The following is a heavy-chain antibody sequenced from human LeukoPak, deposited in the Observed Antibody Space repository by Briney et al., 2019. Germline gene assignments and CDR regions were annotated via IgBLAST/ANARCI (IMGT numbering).Heavy chain of an antibody. CDR2: INHSGST. CDR3: ARGRGYSYGLGLYYYYIDV. V-gene: IGHV4-34*01. D-gene: IGHD5-18*01. J-gene: IGHJ6*03. CDR1: GGSFSGYY. Sequence: SETLSLTCAVYGGSFSGYYWSWIRQPPGKGLEWIGEINHSGSTNYNPSLKSRVTISVDTSKNQFSLKLSSVTAADTAVYYCARGRGYSYGLGLYYYYIDVWGKGTTVTVSS.